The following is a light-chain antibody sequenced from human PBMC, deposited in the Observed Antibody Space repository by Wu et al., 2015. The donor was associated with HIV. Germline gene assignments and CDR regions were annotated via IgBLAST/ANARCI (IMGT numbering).Light chain of an antibody. V-gene: IGKV3-20*01. J-gene: IGKJ2*01. CDR3: QQYGQTPLT. CDR2: TAS. CDR1: QIVTYDY. Sequence: LVLTQSPATLVFVSRGEQSPSPAGPSQIVTYDYLAWYQQEPGLAPRLLIHTASQRATDISDRFSGSGSGTDFTLTITKLEPEDFVNYHCQQYGQTPLTFGQGTRLEI.